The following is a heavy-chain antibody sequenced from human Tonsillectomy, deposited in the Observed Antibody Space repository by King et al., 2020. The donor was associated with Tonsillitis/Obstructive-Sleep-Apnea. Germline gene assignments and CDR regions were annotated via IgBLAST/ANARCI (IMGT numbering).Heavy chain of an antibody. CDR2: IRSKAYGGTT. CDR1: GFTFGDYP. V-gene: IGHV3-49*04. D-gene: IGHD2-15*01. Sequence: VQLVESGGGLVQPGRSLRLSCKASGFTFGDYPMNWVRQAPGKGLKWVGFIRSKAYGGTTEYAASVKGRFTISRDDYKSIAYLQMNSLKTEDTAVYYCTRGSGGFDYWGQGALVTVSS. CDR3: TRGSGGFDY. J-gene: IGHJ4*02.